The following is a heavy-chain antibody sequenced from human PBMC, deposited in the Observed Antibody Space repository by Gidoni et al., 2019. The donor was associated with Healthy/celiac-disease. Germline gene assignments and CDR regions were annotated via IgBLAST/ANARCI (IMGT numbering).Heavy chain of an antibody. CDR2: ISSSSSYI. Sequence: EVQLVESGGGLVKPGGSLRLSCAASGFTFSSSSMNWVRQAPGKGLEWVSSISSSSSYIYYADSVKGRFTISRDNAKNSLYLQMNSLRAEDTAVYYCARHPHPYSSSWDGGWFDPWGQGTLVTVSS. CDR3: ARHPHPYSSSWDGGWFDP. D-gene: IGHD6-13*01. V-gene: IGHV3-21*01. CDR1: GFTFSSSS. J-gene: IGHJ5*02.